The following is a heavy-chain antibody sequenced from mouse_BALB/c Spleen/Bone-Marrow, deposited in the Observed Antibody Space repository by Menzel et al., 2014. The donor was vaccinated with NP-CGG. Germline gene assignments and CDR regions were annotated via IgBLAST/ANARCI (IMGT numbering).Heavy chain of an antibody. CDR1: GFSLTSYG. J-gene: IGHJ2*02. CDR3: ARHGGGYFDY. Sequence: VHLVESGPGLVAPSQSLSITCTISGFSLTSYGVHWVRQPPGKGLEWLTVIWNDGSTTYNSALKSRLTISKDNSKSQVFLKMNSLQTDDTGMYYCARHGGGYFDYWGQGTSLTVSS. CDR2: IWNDGST. V-gene: IGHV2-6-1*01.